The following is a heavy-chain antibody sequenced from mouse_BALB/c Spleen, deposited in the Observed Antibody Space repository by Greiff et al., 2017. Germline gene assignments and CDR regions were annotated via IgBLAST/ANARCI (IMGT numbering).Heavy chain of an antibody. Sequence: EVHLVESGGGLVKPGGSLKLSCAASGFTFSDYYMYWVRQTPEKRLEWVATISDGGSYTYYPDSVKGRFTISRDNAKNNLYLQMSSLKSEDTAMYYCARGYDYDGSWFAYWGQGTLVTVSA. CDR2: ISDGGSYT. J-gene: IGHJ3*01. CDR1: GFTFSDYY. D-gene: IGHD2-4*01. CDR3: ARGYDYDGSWFAY. V-gene: IGHV5-4*02.